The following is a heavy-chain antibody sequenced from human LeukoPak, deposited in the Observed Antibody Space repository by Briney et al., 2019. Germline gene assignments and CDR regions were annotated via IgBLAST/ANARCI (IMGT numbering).Heavy chain of an antibody. J-gene: IGHJ4*02. D-gene: IGHD4-17*01. Sequence: PSETLSLTCTVSGGSISSGGYYWSWIRQHPGKGLEWIGYIYYSGSTYYNPSLKSRVTISVDTSKNQFSLKLSSVTAADTAVYYCARDRDYGDYERAGDYFDYWGQGTLVTVSS. CDR3: ARDRDYGDYERAGDYFDY. CDR2: IYYSGST. V-gene: IGHV4-31*03. CDR1: GGSISSGGYY.